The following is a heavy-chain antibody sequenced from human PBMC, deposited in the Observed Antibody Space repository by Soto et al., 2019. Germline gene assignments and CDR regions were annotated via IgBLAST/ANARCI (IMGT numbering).Heavy chain of an antibody. CDR2: ISAYNGNT. Sequence: GASVKVSCKASGYTFTSYGIGWVRQAPGQGLEWMGWISAYNGNTNYAQKLQGRVTMTTDTSTSTAYMELRSLRSDDTAVYYCARDSRLTGYQLFDYWGQGTLVTVSS. CDR3: ARDSRLTGYQLFDY. D-gene: IGHD3-9*01. J-gene: IGHJ4*02. CDR1: GYTFTSYG. V-gene: IGHV1-18*01.